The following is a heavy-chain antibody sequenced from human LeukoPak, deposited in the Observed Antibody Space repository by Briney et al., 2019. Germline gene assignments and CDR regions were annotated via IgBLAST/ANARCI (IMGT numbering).Heavy chain of an antibody. J-gene: IGHJ5*02. CDR3: ARSANYWFNP. CDR1: VYSFTSYW. CDR2: IYPGDSDT. D-gene: IGHD4/OR15-4a*01. Sequence: GEPLHISSKSSVYSFTSYWIGWVRPTPGKGLEWMGIIYPGDSDTRYSPSFQGHVTISADKSISTAYLQWSSRKASDSAMYYCARSANYWFNPWGKGTLVTVS. V-gene: IGHV5-51*01.